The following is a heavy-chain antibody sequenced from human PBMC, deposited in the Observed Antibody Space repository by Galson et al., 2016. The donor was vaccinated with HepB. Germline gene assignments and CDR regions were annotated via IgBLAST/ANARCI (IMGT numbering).Heavy chain of an antibody. J-gene: IGHJ4*02. CDR1: GFTFRIYA. D-gene: IGHD1-26*01. CDR3: ARGIVGGFDY. V-gene: IGHV3-30*04. Sequence: SLRLSCAASGFTFRIYAIHWVRQAPGKGLEWVALISYDGNNDSYADSVKGRFTIARDNSKNTLSLQMNSLKPEDTAVYYCARGIVGGFDYWGQGALVTVSS. CDR2: ISYDGNND.